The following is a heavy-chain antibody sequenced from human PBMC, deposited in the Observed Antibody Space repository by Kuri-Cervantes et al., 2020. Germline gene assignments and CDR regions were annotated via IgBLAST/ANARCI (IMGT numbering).Heavy chain of an antibody. V-gene: IGHV4-34*01. CDR1: GGSFSGYY. CDR3: ARGAYSSSWYGGYFDY. CDR2: INHSGST. D-gene: IGHD6-13*01. Sequence: SQTLSLTCAVYGGSFSGYYWSWIRQPPGKGLEWIGEINHSGSTNYNPSLKSRVTISVDTSKNQFSLKLSSVTAADTAVYYCARGAYSSSWYGGYFDYWGQGTLVTVSS. J-gene: IGHJ4*02.